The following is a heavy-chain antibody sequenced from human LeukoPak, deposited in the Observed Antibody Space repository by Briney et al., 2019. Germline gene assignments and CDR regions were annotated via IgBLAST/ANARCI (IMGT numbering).Heavy chain of an antibody. Sequence: ASVTVSCKASGYTFTDYALHWVRQAPGQSLEWMGWITTGRGETRYSQDFQRRITLTRDKSANTVYMDLSDLTSEDTAVYYCARGGQQWRGGNYFDSWGQGTLVAVSS. J-gene: IGHJ4*02. CDR3: ARGGQQWRGGNYFDS. CDR1: GYTFTDYA. CDR2: ITTGRGET. V-gene: IGHV1-3*03. D-gene: IGHD6-19*01.